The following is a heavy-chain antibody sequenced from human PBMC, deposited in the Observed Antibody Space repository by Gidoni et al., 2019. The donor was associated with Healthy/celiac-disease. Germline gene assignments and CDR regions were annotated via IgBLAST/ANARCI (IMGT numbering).Heavy chain of an antibody. J-gene: IGHJ4*02. V-gene: IGHV4-34*01. CDR2: INHSGST. D-gene: IGHD1-7*01. CDR1: GGSFSGYY. CDR3: ARGVESSGTTKFDY. Sequence: QVQLQPWGAGLLKPSDTLSLTCAVYGGSFSGYYWSWIRQPPGKGLEWIGEINHSGSTNYNPSLKSRVTISVDTSKNQFSLKLSSVTAADTAVYYCARGVESSGTTKFDYWGQGTLVTVSS.